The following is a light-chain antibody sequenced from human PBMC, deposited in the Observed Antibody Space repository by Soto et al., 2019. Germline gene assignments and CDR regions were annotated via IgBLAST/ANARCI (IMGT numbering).Light chain of an antibody. Sequence: DVVLTQSPLSLSVTPGQPASVSCRSSQSLLHIAGQTHLFWYLQKPGQSPHLLIYEVSNRFSGVPDRFSGSGSGTDFTLTISRVEAEDVGLYYCFQSTHLPPTFGQVTRLDIK. CDR1: QSLLHIAGQTH. CDR3: FQSTHLPPT. V-gene: IGKV2D-29*02. CDR2: EVS. J-gene: IGKJ5*01.